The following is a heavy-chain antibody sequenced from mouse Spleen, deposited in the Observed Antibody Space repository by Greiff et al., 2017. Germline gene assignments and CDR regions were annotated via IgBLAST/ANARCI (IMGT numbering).Heavy chain of an antibody. Sequence: EVKLVESGGGLVKPGGSLKLSCAASGFTFSSYTMSWVRQTPEKRLEWVATISGGGGNTYYPDSVKGRFTISRDNAKNTLYLQMSSLRSEDTALYYCAREDYGNYGFDYWGQGTTLTVSS. CDR1: GFTFSSYT. V-gene: IGHV5-9*01. D-gene: IGHD2-1*01. CDR2: ISGGGGNT. J-gene: IGHJ2*01. CDR3: AREDYGNYGFDY.